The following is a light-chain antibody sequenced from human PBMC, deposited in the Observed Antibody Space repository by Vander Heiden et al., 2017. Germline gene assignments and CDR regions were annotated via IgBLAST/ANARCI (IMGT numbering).Light chain of an antibody. CDR3: QQYYSYPRT. Sequence: IRMTQSPSSFSASTGDRVTITCRASQAISSYVAWYQQKPGKAPKLLIYAASTLQSGVPSRFSGSGSGTDFTLTISCLQSEDFATYYCQQYYSYPRTFGQGTKVEIK. J-gene: IGKJ1*01. V-gene: IGKV1-8*01. CDR1: QAISSY. CDR2: AAS.